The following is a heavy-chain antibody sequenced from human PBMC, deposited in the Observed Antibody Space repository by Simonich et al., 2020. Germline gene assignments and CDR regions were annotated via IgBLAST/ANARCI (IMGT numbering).Heavy chain of an antibody. CDR2: ISYDGSNK. Sequence: QVQLVESGGGVVQPGRSLRLSCAASGFTFSCYAMHWVRQAQGRGLEWVSGISYDGSNKYYADSVKGRFTIARDNSKNTLYLQMNSLRAEDTAVYYCAREGAGNDAFDIWGQGTMVTVSS. CDR1: GFTFSCYA. CDR3: AREGAGNDAFDI. D-gene: IGHD1-26*01. J-gene: IGHJ3*02. V-gene: IGHV3-30*07.